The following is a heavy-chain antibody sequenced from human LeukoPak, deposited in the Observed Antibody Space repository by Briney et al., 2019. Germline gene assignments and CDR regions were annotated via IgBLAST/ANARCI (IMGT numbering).Heavy chain of an antibody. CDR2: INPSGGSA. J-gene: IGHJ4*02. V-gene: IGHV1-46*01. Sequence: ASVKVSCKASGGTFSSYAISWVRQAPGQGLEWMGIINPSGGSATYAQKFQGRVTMTRDTSTSTVYMELSSLRSEDTAVYYCARSQINTVVTPKGGFDYWGQGTLVTVSS. D-gene: IGHD4-23*01. CDR1: GGTFSSYA. CDR3: ARSQINTVVTPKGGFDY.